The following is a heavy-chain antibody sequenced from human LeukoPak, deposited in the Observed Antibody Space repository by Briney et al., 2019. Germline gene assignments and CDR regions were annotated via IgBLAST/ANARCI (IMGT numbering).Heavy chain of an antibody. CDR3: ARDPPRGFGNAFDI. J-gene: IGHJ3*02. Sequence: PGGSLRLSCAASGFTFSNAYMNWVRQAPGKGLEWVSVLYSGGSTKYAESVKGRFTISRDNSENTLYLQMNSLRVEDTAMYFCARDPPRGFGNAFDIWGQGTMVTVSP. D-gene: IGHD2-15*01. V-gene: IGHV3-53*01. CDR2: LYSGGST. CDR1: GFTFSNAY.